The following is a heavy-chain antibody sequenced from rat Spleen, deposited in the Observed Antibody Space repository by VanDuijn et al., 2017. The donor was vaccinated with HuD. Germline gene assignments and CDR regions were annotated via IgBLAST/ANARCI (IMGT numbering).Heavy chain of an antibody. V-gene: IGHV5S10*01. Sequence: EVQLVESGGGLVQPGNSLKLSCAASGFTFSDYAMAWVRQSPEKGLEWVATIVFDSSGVYYRNSVKGRFTLSRDNAENTVYLQMNSLRSEDTATYYCAVAGFGYWGQGVIVTVSS. CDR1: GFTFSDYA. J-gene: IGHJ2*01. D-gene: IGHD4-4*01. CDR3: AVAGFGY. CDR2: IVFDSSGV.